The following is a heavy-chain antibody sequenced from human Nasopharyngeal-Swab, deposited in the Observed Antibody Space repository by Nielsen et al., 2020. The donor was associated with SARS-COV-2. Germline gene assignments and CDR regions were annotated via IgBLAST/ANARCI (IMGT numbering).Heavy chain of an antibody. J-gene: IGHJ6*02. CDR1: GGSISSSSYY. D-gene: IGHD3-9*01. V-gene: IGHV4-39*01. Sequence: SETLSLTCTVSGGSISSSSYYWGWIRQPPGKGLEWIGSIYYSGSTYYNPSLKSRVTISVDTSKNQFSLKLSSVTAADTAVYYCASLLNPILTGYYYYYYGMDVWGQGTTVTVPS. CDR2: IYYSGST. CDR3: ASLLNPILTGYYYYYYGMDV.